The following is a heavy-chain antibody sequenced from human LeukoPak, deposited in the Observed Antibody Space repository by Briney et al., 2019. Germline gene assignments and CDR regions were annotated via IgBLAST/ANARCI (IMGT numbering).Heavy chain of an antibody. CDR3: ARDRGRYYYGSGSYYPDY. V-gene: IGHV3-11*01. D-gene: IGHD3-10*01. CDR2: ISTSGSTI. CDR1: GFTFSDYY. J-gene: IGHJ4*02. Sequence: PGGSLRLSCAASGFTFSDYYMSWILQAPGKGLEWVSYISTSGSTIYYADSLKGRFTISRDNAKNSLYLQMNSLRAEDTAVYYCARDRGRYYYGSGSYYPDYWGQGNLVTVSS.